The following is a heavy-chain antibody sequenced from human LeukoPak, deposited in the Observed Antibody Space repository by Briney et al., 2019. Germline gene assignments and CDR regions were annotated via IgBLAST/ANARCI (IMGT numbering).Heavy chain of an antibody. CDR2: ISYDGSNK. J-gene: IGHJ4*02. V-gene: IGHV3-30*18. Sequence: GGSLRLSCAASGFTFSSYGMHWVRQAPGKGLEWVAVISYDGSNKYYADSVKGRFTISGDNSKNTLYLQMNSLRAEDTAVYFCANQAYSRFDYWGQGTLVTVSS. CDR3: ANQAYSRFDY. CDR1: GFTFSSYG. D-gene: IGHD4-11*01.